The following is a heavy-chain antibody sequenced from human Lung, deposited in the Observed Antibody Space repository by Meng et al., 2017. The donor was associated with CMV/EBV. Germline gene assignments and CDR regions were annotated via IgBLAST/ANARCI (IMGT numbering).Heavy chain of an antibody. J-gene: IGHJ6*02. V-gene: IGHV3-74*01. Sequence: GGSLRLXCAASGFTFSSYWMHWVRQAPGKGLVWVSRINSDGSSTSYADSVKGRFTISRDNAKNTVYLQMNSLRAEDTTVYNCARVHRQHYYDGMDVWGQGTXVTVSS. CDR2: INSDGSST. CDR1: GFTFSSYW. D-gene: IGHD6-13*01. CDR3: ARVHRQHYYDGMDV.